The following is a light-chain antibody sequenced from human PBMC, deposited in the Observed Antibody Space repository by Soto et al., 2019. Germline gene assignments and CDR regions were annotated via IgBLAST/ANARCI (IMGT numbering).Light chain of an antibody. CDR2: SAY. Sequence: DIQMTQSPSALSASVGDRVAITCRASQSISSWLAWYQQKPGKAHKLLIYSAYSLESGVQSRFSGSGSGTDFTLTISSLQPEDFATYYCKQTNSFPIAFGQGTRLEIK. CDR3: KQTNSFPIA. J-gene: IGKJ5*01. CDR1: QSISSW. V-gene: IGKV1-12*01.